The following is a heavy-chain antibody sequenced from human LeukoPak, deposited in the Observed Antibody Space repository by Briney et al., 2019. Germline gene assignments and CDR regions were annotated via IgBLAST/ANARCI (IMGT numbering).Heavy chain of an antibody. J-gene: IGHJ3*02. Sequence: ASVKVSCKSSGYTFTSFGISWVRQAPGQGLEWMGGISAYNGNTNYAQKLQGRVTMTTDTSTSTAYMELRSLRSDDTAVYYCARRSTYYYDSSGQDAFDIWGQGTMVTVSS. CDR2: ISAYNGNT. D-gene: IGHD3-22*01. CDR3: ARRSTYYYDSSGQDAFDI. V-gene: IGHV1-18*01. CDR1: GYTFTSFG.